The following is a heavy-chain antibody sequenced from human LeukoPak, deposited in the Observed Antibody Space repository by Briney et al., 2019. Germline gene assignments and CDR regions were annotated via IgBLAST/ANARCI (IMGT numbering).Heavy chain of an antibody. V-gene: IGHV3-48*04. CDR2: ISTGSSAI. J-gene: IGHJ4*02. CDR3: ARGGAHHF. D-gene: IGHD1-26*01. CDR1: GFTFGTYS. Sequence: GGSLRLSCAASGFTFGTYSMNWVRQAPGKGLEWVSYISTGSSAIYYADSVKGRFTISRDNAKNSLYLQMNSLRTEDTAVYYCARGGAHHFWGQGTLVTVSS.